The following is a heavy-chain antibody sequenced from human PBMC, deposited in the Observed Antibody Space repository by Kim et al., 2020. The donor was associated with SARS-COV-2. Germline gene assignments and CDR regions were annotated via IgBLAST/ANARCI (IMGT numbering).Heavy chain of an antibody. Sequence: SETLSLTCAVYGGSFSGYYWSWIRQPPGKGLEWIGEINHSGSTNYNPSLKSRVTISVDTSKNQFSLKLSSVTAADTAVYYCARVAVRPHLEWLLSPNWFDPWGQGTLVTVSS. CDR1: GGSFSGYY. CDR3: ARVAVRPHLEWLLSPNWFDP. CDR2: INHSGST. D-gene: IGHD3-3*01. J-gene: IGHJ5*02. V-gene: IGHV4-34*01.